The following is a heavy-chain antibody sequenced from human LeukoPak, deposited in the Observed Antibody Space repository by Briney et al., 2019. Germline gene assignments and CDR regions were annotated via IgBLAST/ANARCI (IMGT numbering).Heavy chain of an antibody. J-gene: IGHJ4*02. V-gene: IGHV3-30*04. CDR2: ISYDGTNK. Sequence: GTSLRLSCAASGFTFSNYAIHWVRQAPGKGLEWVSVISYDGTNKYYADSVKGRFTISRDNSKNTLYLQMNSLKTEDTALYYCARQMATILDGILDYWGQGTLVTVSS. CDR1: GFTFSNYA. CDR3: ARQMATILDGILDY. D-gene: IGHD5-24*01.